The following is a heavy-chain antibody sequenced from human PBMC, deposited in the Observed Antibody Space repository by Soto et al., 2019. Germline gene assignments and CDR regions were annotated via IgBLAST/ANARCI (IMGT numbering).Heavy chain of an antibody. V-gene: IGHV4-39*01. Sequence: TETLSLICTVFVVSVDSSCYYFASIRQPPGKGLEWIGSIFYTGSTYYSPSLKGRLIISVDPSKNQFSLKLTSVTAADMAMYYCARPKTIGAAAGKGWFDPWGQGTLVTVS. CDR2: IFYTGST. CDR1: VVSVDSSCYY. J-gene: IGHJ5*02. D-gene: IGHD6-13*01. CDR3: ARPKTIGAAAGKGWFDP.